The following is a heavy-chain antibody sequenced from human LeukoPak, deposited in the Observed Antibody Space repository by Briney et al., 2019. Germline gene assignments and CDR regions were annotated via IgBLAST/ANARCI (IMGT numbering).Heavy chain of an antibody. CDR3: AKVGTWELQRVFEN. D-gene: IGHD1-26*01. CDR1: GFTLDDGFTVDDYH. J-gene: IGHJ4*02. V-gene: IGHV3-20*04. CDR2: INWNGISR. Sequence: GGSLRLSCAASGFTLDDGFTVDDYHMSSVRQAPGKGLEWVAGINWNGISRVYADSVKGRFTISRDNDKNSLYLQMNSLRAEDTALYYCAKVGTWELQRVFENWGQGTLVTVSS.